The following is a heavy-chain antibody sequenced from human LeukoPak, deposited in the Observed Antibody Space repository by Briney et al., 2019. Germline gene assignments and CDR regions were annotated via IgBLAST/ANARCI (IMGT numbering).Heavy chain of an antibody. CDR2: IYSGGTT. V-gene: IGHV3-66*01. Sequence: GGSLRLSCAASGFTVSRNYMSWVRQAPGKGLEWVSVIYSGGTTYYADSVKGRFTISRDNSKNTLYLQMNSLRAEDTAVYYCARIRVEMATMVAFDIWGRGTMVTVSS. CDR1: GFTVSRNY. J-gene: IGHJ3*02. D-gene: IGHD5-24*01. CDR3: ARIRVEMATMVAFDI.